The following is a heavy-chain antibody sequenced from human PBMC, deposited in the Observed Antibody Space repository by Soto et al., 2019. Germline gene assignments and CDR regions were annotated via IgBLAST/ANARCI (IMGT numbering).Heavy chain of an antibody. J-gene: IGHJ6*02. Sequence: QVQLVQSGAEVKKPGSSVKVSCKASGGTFSSYAISWVRQAPGQGLEWMGGIIPICGTANYAQKFQGRVTITADESTSTAYMGLSSLRSEDTAVYYCARASLSLVPRAPNYYYYGMDVWGQGTTVTVSS. CDR1: GGTFSSYA. V-gene: IGHV1-69*01. CDR3: ARASLSLVPRAPNYYYYGMDV. CDR2: IIPICGTA. D-gene: IGHD2-8*02.